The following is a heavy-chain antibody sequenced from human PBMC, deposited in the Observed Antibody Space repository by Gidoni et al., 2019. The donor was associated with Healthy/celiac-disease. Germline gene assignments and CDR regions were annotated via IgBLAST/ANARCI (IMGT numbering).Heavy chain of an antibody. V-gene: IGHV3-23*01. CDR3: AKGVLRQLVFPDIDY. CDR2: ISGSGGST. J-gene: IGHJ4*02. D-gene: IGHD6-6*01. CDR1: GFPFSSYA. Sequence: EVQLLESGGGLVQPGGSLRLACAASGFPFSSYAMSWVRQAPGKGLGWVSAISGSGGSTYYADSVKGRFTISRDNSKNTLYLQMNSLRAEDTAVYYCAKGVLRQLVFPDIDYWGQGTLVTVSS.